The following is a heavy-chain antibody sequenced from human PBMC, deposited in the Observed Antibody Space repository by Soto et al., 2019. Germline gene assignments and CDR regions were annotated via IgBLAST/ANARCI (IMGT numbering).Heavy chain of an antibody. V-gene: IGHV3-23*01. CDR2: ISGSGGST. CDR3: AKTCGNYDFWSGPDYYMDV. J-gene: IGHJ6*03. Sequence: GGSLRLSCAASGFTFSSYATSWVRQAPGKELEWVSAISGSGGSTYYADSVKGRFTISRDNSKNTLYLQMNSLRAEDTAVYYCAKTCGNYDFWSGPDYYMDVWGKGTTVTVSS. D-gene: IGHD3-3*01. CDR1: GFTFSSYA.